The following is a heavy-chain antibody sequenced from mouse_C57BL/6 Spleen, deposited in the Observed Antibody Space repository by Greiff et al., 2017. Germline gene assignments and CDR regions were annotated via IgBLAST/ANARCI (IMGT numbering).Heavy chain of an antibody. CDR1: GYTFTSYW. D-gene: IGHD2-3*01. J-gene: IGHJ3*01. Sequence: QVQLQQPGAELVKPGASVKMSCKASGYTFTSYWITWVKQRPGQGLEWIGDIYPGSGSTNYNEKFKSKATLTVDTSSSTAYMQLSSLTSEDSAVYYGARHGDGYYEAWFAYWGQGTLVTVSA. CDR2: IYPGSGST. V-gene: IGHV1-55*01. CDR3: ARHGDGYYEAWFAY.